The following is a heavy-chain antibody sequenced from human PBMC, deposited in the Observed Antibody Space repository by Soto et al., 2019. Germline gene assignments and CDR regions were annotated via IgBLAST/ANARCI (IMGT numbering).Heavy chain of an antibody. Sequence: GASLKISCKGSGSSFTSYWIGWVRQMPGKGLEWMGIIYPGDSDTRYSPSFQGQVTISADKSISTAYLQWSSLKASDTAMYYCARHKSPGYSSGWYLGRPPVPIDYWGQGTLVTVSS. CDR3: ARHKSPGYSSGWYLGRPPVPIDY. CDR1: GSSFTSYW. D-gene: IGHD6-19*01. CDR2: IYPGDSDT. V-gene: IGHV5-51*01. J-gene: IGHJ4*02.